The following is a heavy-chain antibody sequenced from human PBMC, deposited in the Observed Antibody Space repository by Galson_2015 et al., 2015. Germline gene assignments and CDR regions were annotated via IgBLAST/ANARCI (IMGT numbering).Heavy chain of an antibody. J-gene: IGHJ4*02. V-gene: IGHV3-48*02. CDR2: ISSSSSTI. Sequence: SLRLSCAASGFTFSSYSMNWVRQAPGKGLEWVSYISSSSSTIYYADSVKGRFTISRDNAKNSLYLQMNGLRDEDTAVYYCARTLYSNQYYFDYWGQGTLVTVSS. CDR3: ARTLYSNQYYFDY. CDR1: GFTFSSYS. D-gene: IGHD4-11*01.